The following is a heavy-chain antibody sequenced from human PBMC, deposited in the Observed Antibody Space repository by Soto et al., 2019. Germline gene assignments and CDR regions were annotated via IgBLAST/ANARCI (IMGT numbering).Heavy chain of an antibody. CDR1: GFTFSSFG. CDR3: AKDLREMATIRPDY. V-gene: IGHV3-30*18. J-gene: IGHJ4*02. Sequence: QVQLVESGGGVVQPGGSLRLSCAASGFTFSSFGIHWVRQAPGKGLEWVAVISYDGIDKNYGDSVKGRFTSSRENSKNMVYLQMNSLRAEDPAVYYCAKDLREMATIRPDYWGQGILVTVSS. CDR2: ISYDGIDK. D-gene: IGHD5-12*01.